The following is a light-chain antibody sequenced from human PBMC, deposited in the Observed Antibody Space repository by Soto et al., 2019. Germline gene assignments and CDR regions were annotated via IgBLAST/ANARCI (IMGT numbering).Light chain of an antibody. CDR3: QQCKSFSLT. V-gene: IGKV1-5*03. CDR2: KTS. J-gene: IGKJ4*01. CDR1: QSIDSW. Sequence: DIQMTQSASTLSASVGDRVTITCRASQSIDSWLAWYQQKPGKAPKLLIYKTSNLESGVPSRFSGSGSGTEFSLTISSLQPDDFATYYCQQCKSFSLTFGGGTKVDIK.